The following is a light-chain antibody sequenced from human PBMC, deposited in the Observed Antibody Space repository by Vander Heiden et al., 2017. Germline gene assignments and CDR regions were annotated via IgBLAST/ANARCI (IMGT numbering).Light chain of an antibody. Sequence: QFALTQPRSVPGSPGQAVTISCTGTSSDVGGYNYVSWYQQHPGKAPKRMIYDVSKRPSGVPDRFSGSKSGNTASLTISGLQAEDEADYYCCSYAGSYTQVVFGGGTKLTVL. CDR2: DVS. CDR3: CSYAGSYTQVV. V-gene: IGLV2-11*01. J-gene: IGLJ2*01. CDR1: SSDVGGYNY.